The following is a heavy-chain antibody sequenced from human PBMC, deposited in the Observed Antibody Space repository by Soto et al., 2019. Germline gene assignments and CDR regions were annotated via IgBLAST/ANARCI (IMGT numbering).Heavy chain of an antibody. Sequence: SGGSLRLSCAASGFTFRNYPMNWVRQAPDRGLEWVALISFDGSNRDYADSVRGRFTVSRDNSKNTLHLQMNSLRPEDTAIYYCAQLLGGSYAFEIWGQGTLVTVSS. CDR2: ISFDGSNR. D-gene: IGHD1-26*01. J-gene: IGHJ3*02. CDR3: AQLLGGSYAFEI. CDR1: GFTFRNYP. V-gene: IGHV3-30-3*01.